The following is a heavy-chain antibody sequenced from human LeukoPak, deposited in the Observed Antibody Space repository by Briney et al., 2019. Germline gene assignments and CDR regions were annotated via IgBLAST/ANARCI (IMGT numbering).Heavy chain of an antibody. J-gene: IGHJ4*02. CDR1: GFSLSTSGVG. V-gene: IGHV2-5*01. CDR3: AHQGGCSGGSCYSGFDY. CDR2: IYWNDDK. D-gene: IGHD2-15*01. Sequence: SGPTLVKPTQTLTLTCTFSGFSLSTSGVGVGWIRQPPGKALEWLALIYWNDDKRYSPSLKSRLTITKDTSKNQGVLTMTNMDPVDTATYYCAHQGGCSGGSCYSGFDYWGQGTLVTVSS.